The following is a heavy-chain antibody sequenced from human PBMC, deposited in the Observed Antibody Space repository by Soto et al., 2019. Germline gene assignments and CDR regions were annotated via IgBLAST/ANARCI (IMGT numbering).Heavy chain of an antibody. D-gene: IGHD4-17*01. CDR3: SRAPYSDNEDH. Sequence: ASVKVSCKTSGYTFTSYYMHWVRQAPGQGLEWMGIINPSDATTYYERKFQGRVTVTRDTSTSTVYMELNSLRSEDTAVYFCSRAPYSDNEDHWGQGTLVTVSS. CDR1: GYTFTSYY. J-gene: IGHJ4*02. CDR2: INPSDATT. V-gene: IGHV1-46*03.